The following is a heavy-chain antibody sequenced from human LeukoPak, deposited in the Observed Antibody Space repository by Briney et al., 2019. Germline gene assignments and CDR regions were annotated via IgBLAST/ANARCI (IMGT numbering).Heavy chain of an antibody. J-gene: IGHJ6*03. D-gene: IGHD2-2*01. CDR1: GYSISSGYY. CDR3: AREKNQLPLLPYYYYYYMDV. CDR2: IYHSGST. Sequence: SETLSLTCTVSGYSISSGYYWGWIRQPPGKGLEWIGSIYHSGSTYYNPSLKSRVTISVDTSKNQFSLKLSSVTAADTAVYYCAREKNQLPLLPYYYYYYMDVWGKGTTVTVSS. V-gene: IGHV4-38-2*02.